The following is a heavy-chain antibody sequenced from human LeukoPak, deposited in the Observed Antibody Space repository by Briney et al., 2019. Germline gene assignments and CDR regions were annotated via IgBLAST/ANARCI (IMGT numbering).Heavy chain of an antibody. J-gene: IGHJ4*02. CDR2: ISSNGGST. D-gene: IGHD5-24*01. CDR1: WFPLRKYS. Sequence: GAPRPSRSGSWFPLRKYSLHLGRPAPGQGLGYGSAISSNGGSTYYADSVKGRFTISRDNSKNTLYLQMSSLRAEDTAVYYCVPGRVGYSYYFDYWGQGTLVTVSS. V-gene: IGHV3-64D*06. CDR3: VPGRVGYSYYFDY.